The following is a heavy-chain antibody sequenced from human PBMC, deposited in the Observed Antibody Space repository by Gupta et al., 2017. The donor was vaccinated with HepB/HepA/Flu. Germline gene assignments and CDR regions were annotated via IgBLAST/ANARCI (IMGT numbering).Heavy chain of an antibody. CDR3: VKDRIAGYSSSWGGKDS. D-gene: IGHD6-13*01. CDR2: INWNSGKM. J-gene: IGHJ4*02. CDR1: GSPFEEYA. V-gene: IGHV3-9*01. Sequence: EVQLVESGGGLVQPGRSLRVSCAASGSPFEEYAMHWVRQAPGKGLEWVSAINWNSGKMGYANSVKGRFTITRDNAKKSLFLEMNSLRPEDTALYYCVKDRIAGYSSSWGGKDSWGQGTLGHRLR.